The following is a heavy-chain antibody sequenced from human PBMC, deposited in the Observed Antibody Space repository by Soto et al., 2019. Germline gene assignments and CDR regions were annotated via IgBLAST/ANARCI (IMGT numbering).Heavy chain of an antibody. Sequence: QVQLQESGPGLVKPSETLSLTCTVSGGSISSYYWSWIRQPPGKGLEWIGYIYYSGSTNYNPSLKSRVTISVDTSKNQFSLKLSSVTAADTAVYYCAREFYYYGSGSYLWFDPWGQGTLVTVSS. V-gene: IGHV4-59*01. CDR3: AREFYYYGSGSYLWFDP. D-gene: IGHD3-10*01. J-gene: IGHJ5*02. CDR1: GGSISSYY. CDR2: IYYSGST.